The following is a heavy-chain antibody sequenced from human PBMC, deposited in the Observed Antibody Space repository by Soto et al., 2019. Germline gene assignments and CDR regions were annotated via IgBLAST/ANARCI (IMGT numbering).Heavy chain of an antibody. V-gene: IGHV3-74*01. CDR3: ARVSYYYYYMDV. CDR1: GFTFSSYG. CDR2: INSDGSST. J-gene: IGHJ6*03. Sequence: PGGSLRLSCAASGFTFSSYGMHWVRQAPGKGLVWVSRINSDGSSTSYADSVKGRFTISRDNAKNTLYLQMNSLRAEDTAVYYCARVSYYYYYMDVWGKGTTVTVSS.